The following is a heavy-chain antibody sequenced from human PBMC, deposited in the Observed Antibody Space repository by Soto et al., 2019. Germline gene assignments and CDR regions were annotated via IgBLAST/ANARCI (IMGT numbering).Heavy chain of an antibody. CDR3: ARVFYSVAGTGGLDY. Sequence: EVQLVESGGGLVQPGGSLRLSCAASGFTFSSYSMNWVRQAPGKGLEWVSYISSSSSTIYYADSVKGRVTISRDNAKNNLYLQMNSLRDEDTAVYYCARVFYSVAGTGGLDYWGQGTLVTVSS. J-gene: IGHJ4*02. D-gene: IGHD6-19*01. CDR1: GFTFSSYS. CDR2: ISSSSSTI. V-gene: IGHV3-48*02.